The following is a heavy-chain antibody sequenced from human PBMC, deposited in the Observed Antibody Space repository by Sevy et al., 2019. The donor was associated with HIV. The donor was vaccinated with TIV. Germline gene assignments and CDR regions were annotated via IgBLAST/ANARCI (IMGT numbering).Heavy chain of an antibody. D-gene: IGHD3-10*01. CDR2: ISSDGTKK. CDR1: GFTFSIYA. V-gene: IGHV3-30-3*01. J-gene: IGHJ4*02. CDR3: ARESYNTPYFDY. Sequence: GGSLRLSCAASGFTFSIYAIHWVRQAPGKALEWLAIISSDGTKKFYADSVTGRFTISRDNSKNTLYLQMSSLSADDTAVYVCARESYNTPYFDYWGRGTLVTVSS.